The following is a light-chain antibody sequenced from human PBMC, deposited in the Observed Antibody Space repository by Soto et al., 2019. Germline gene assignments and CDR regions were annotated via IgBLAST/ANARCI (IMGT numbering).Light chain of an antibody. CDR1: QSVGVN. CDR3: QQYDKWRK. J-gene: IGKJ1*01. V-gene: IGKV3-15*01. CDR2: GAS. Sequence: MVIISSPPTMAASSDCGYAGSFRASQSVGVNLAWYQHKPGQAPRLLIYGASTRATDIPARIIGSGSGTEFTRTLSSLQSEDFAVYYCQQYDKWRKFGQGTKVDIK.